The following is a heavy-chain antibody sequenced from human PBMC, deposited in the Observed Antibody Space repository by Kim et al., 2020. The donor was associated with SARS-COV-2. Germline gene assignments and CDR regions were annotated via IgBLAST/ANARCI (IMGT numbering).Heavy chain of an antibody. D-gene: IGHD3-22*01. Sequence: GGSLRLSCTGSGFTIEGRGMSWVRQAPGKGLEWVSGINWIGSSAGYADSVKGRFTISRDNAKNSVYLQMNSLRVVDTAFYYCARVDNSGYYSAIDYWGQGTLVAVSS. V-gene: IGHV3-20*04. J-gene: IGHJ4*02. CDR2: INWIGSSA. CDR3: ARVDNSGYYSAIDY. CDR1: GFTIEGRG.